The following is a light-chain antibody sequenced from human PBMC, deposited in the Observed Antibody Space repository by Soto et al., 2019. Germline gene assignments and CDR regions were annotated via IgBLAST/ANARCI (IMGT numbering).Light chain of an antibody. CDR2: AAS. CDR1: QGISSY. Sequence: VIWMTQSPSLLSASTGDRVTISCRMSQGISSYLAWYQQKPGKAPELLIYAASKRATGIPARFSGIGSGTDFTLTINSLQPEDSAIYYCQQRSNWPVSFGGGTKVDIK. J-gene: IGKJ4*01. V-gene: IGKV1D-8*01. CDR3: QQRSNWPVS.